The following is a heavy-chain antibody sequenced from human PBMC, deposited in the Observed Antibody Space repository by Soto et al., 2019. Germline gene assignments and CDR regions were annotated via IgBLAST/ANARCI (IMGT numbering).Heavy chain of an antibody. D-gene: IGHD4-17*01. CDR3: ARETVTSGGGAFDS. CDR1: GFTVSSNY. V-gene: IGHV3-53*01. CDR2: FYSGGTT. J-gene: IGHJ3*02. Sequence: EVQLVESGGGLIQPGGSLRLSCAASGFTVSSNYMSWVRQAPGEVLEWVSVFYSGGTTYYADSVKGRFTISRDNSKNTLYLQMTSLRAEDTAVYYCARETVTSGGGAFDSWGQGTMVTVSS.